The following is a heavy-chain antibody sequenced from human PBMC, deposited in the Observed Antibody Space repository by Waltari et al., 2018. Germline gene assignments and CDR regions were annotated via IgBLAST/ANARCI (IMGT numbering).Heavy chain of an antibody. CDR2: INPNNGAT. J-gene: IGHJ6*02. Sequence: QVQLVQSGAEVKKPGASLKVSCKASGYIFTGYFMQWVRQAPGQGLEWMGRINPNNGATNLAQRFQGRVSMTRDTSTSTMFMELTRLTSDDTAVYYCARGHEVSYYYGMDVWGQGTTVTVSS. CDR1: GYIFTGYF. CDR3: ARGHEVSYYYGMDV. V-gene: IGHV1-2*06.